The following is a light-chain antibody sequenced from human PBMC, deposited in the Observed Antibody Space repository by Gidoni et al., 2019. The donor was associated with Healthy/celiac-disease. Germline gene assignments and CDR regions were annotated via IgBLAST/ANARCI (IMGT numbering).Light chain of an antibody. CDR1: SLRSYY. CDR2: GKN. CDR3: NSRDSSGNHQWV. V-gene: IGLV3-19*01. J-gene: IGLJ3*02. Sequence: SSELTQAPTVSVALGQTVRITCQGDSLRSYYASWYQQKPGQAPVLVIYGKNNRPSGIPDRFSGSSSGNTASLTITGAQAEDEADYYCNSRDSSGNHQWVFGGGTKLTVL.